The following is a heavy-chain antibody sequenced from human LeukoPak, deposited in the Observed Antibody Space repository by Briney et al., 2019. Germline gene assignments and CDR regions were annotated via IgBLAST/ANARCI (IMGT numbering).Heavy chain of an antibody. V-gene: IGHV1-2*02. J-gene: IGHJ4*02. CDR1: GYTFTDYY. Sequence: ASVKVSCKASGYTFTDYYIHWVRQAPGQGLEWMSWINPNSGDKRSAQEFQGRLSMTSDTSMSTAYMELSSLRSDDTAKYYCAREFCTGGGKCSKTCDYWGQGTLVTVSS. CDR3: AREFCTGGGKCSKTCDY. D-gene: IGHD2-8*02. CDR2: INPNSGDK.